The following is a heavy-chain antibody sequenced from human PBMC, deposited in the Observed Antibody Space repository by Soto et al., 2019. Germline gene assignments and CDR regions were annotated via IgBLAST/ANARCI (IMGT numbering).Heavy chain of an antibody. CDR2: IYFSEST. CDR1: GGSISCVDYY. J-gene: IGHJ5*02. D-gene: IGHD4-17*01. CDR3: ARETYGDYVGYFDP. Sequence: SETLCLPCNVSGGSISCVDYYWSWIRQPPGKGLEWIGYIYFSESTSYNPSLKSRVTISVDTSKNQFSLKLSSVTAADTAVYYCARETYGDYVGYFDPWGQGTLVTVSS. V-gene: IGHV4-30-4*01.